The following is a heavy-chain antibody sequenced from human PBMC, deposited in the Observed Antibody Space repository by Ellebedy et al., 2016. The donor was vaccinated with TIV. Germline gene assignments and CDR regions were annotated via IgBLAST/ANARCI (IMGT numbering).Heavy chain of an antibody. J-gene: IGHJ4*02. CDR3: ARLTSGSYSYYFDY. CDR1: TFSSYA. D-gene: IGHD3-10*01. V-gene: IGHV4-39*01. Sequence: TFSSYAMSWVRQAPGKGLEWIGSIYYSGSTYYNPSLKSRVTISVDTSKNQFSLKLSSVTAADTAVYYCARLTSGSYSYYFDYWGQGTLVTVSS. CDR2: IYYSGST.